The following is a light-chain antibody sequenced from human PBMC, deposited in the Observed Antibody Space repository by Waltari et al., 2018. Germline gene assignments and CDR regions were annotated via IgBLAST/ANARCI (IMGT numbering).Light chain of an antibody. CDR3: QSADHSGTFV. CDR2: QDI. Sequence: SNELTQPPSVSVFPGQTARITCSGAGLSRQYTYWYQQKPGRVPLRIIFQDIQGAPGIPERCSAFTSGTVVTLIFSGVQAEDEAEYYWQSADHSGTFVFGTGTKVTVL. V-gene: IGLV3-25*03. CDR1: GLSRQY. J-gene: IGLJ1*01.